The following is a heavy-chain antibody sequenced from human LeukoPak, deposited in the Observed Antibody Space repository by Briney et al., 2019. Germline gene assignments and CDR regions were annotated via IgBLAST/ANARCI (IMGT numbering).Heavy chain of an antibody. CDR1: GFTFGDYA. J-gene: IGHJ4*02. V-gene: IGHV3-15*01. CDR3: VTELVKNYGDYVGCFDY. D-gene: IGHD4-17*01. CDR2: IKSKSDGGTT. Sequence: GGSLRLSCTASGFTFGDYAMSWVRQAPGKGLEWVGRIKSKSDGGTTDYAAPVKGRFTISRDDSKNTLYLQMNSLKIEDTAVYYCVTELVKNYGDYVGCFDYWGQRILVTVSS.